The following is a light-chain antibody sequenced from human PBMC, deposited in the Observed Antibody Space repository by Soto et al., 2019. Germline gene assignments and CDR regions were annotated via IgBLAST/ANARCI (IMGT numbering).Light chain of an antibody. V-gene: IGKV2-28*01. CDR3: MQALQTPWT. CDR2: LGS. J-gene: IGKJ1*01. Sequence: DIVMTHSPLSLPVTPGEPASISCSSSQSLLHSNGYNYLDWYLQKPGQSPQLLIYLGSNRASGVPDRFSGSGSGTDFTLKISRVEAEDVGVYYCMQALQTPWTFGQGTKVDIK. CDR1: QSLLHSNGYNY.